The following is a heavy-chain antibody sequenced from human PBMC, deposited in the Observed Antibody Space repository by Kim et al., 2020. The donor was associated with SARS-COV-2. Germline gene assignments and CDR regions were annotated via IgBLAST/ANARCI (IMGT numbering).Heavy chain of an antibody. CDR3: ARGPPYSSSPQGI. V-gene: IGHV4-59*09. Sequence: YNPSLKSRVTISVDTSKNQFSLKLSSVTAADTAVYYCARGPPYSSSPQGIWGQGTMVTVSS. D-gene: IGHD6-6*01. J-gene: IGHJ3*02.